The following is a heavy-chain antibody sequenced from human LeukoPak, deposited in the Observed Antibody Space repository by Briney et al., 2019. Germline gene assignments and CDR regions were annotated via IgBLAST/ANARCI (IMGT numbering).Heavy chain of an antibody. CDR1: GGSISSYY. D-gene: IGHD3-22*01. CDR3: AREELITMIEK. CDR2: IYYSGST. J-gene: IGHJ4*02. Sequence: PSETLSPTCTVSGGSISSYYWGWIRQPPGKGLEWIGSIYYSGSTYYNPSLKSRVTISVDTSKNQFSLKLSSVTAADTAVYYCAREELITMIEKWGQGTLVTVSS. V-gene: IGHV4-39*07.